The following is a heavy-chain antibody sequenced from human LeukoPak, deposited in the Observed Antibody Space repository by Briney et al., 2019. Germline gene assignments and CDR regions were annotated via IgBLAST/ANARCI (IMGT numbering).Heavy chain of an antibody. V-gene: IGHV3-30*04. Sequence: GGSLRLSCAASGFTFSSYAMHWVRQAPGKGLEWVAVISYDGSNKYYADSVKGRFTISRDNSKNTLYLQMNSLRAEDTAVYYCARAAAGYSSSSVDYWGQGTLVTVSS. D-gene: IGHD6-6*01. CDR2: ISYDGSNK. J-gene: IGHJ4*02. CDR3: ARAAAGYSSSSVDY. CDR1: GFTFSSYA.